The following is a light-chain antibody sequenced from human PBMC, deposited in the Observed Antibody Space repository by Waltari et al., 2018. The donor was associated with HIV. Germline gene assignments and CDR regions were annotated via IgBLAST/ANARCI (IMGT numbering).Light chain of an antibody. J-gene: IGKJ1*01. CDR3: HHYNNWRET. V-gene: IGKV3-15*01. CDR2: GTS. CDR1: QSVNSN. Sequence: EILMTQSPATLSVSPGERATLSCRASQSVNSNLAWYQQRPGQTPRLLIYGTSTRATDIPARFSGSGSGTEFTPTISSLQSEDFAVYYCHHYNNWRETFGQGTKVEIK.